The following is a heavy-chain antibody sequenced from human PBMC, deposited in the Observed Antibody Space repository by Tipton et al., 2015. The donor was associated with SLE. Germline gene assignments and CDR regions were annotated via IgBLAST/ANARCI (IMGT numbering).Heavy chain of an antibody. CDR3: ARLPGSGYYYYFDY. J-gene: IGHJ4*02. Sequence: TLSLTCTVSGGSISSYYWSWIRQPAGKGLEWIGRIYTSGSTNYNPSLKSRVTMSVDTSKNQFSLKLSSVTAADTAVYYCARLPGSGYYYYFDYWGQGTLVTVSS. D-gene: IGHD3-22*01. CDR2: IYTSGST. V-gene: IGHV4-4*07. CDR1: GGSISSYY.